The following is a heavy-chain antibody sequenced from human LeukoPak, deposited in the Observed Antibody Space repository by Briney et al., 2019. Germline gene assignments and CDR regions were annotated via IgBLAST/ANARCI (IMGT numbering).Heavy chain of an antibody. V-gene: IGHV4-59*01. Sequence: XETLSLTCAVSGDSISSYYWSWIRQPXGKGLEWIGCIYYSGNTNYNPSLKSRVTISIDTSKNQFSLKLSSVTAADTAVYYCARDYAFDIWGQGTMVTVSS. CDR1: GDSISSYY. CDR3: ARDYAFDI. J-gene: IGHJ3*02. CDR2: IYYSGNT.